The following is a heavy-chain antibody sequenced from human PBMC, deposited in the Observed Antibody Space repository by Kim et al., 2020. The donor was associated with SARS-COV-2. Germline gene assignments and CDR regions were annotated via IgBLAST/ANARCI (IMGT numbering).Heavy chain of an antibody. CDR1: GFTFSSYS. Sequence: GGSLRLSCAASGFTFSSYSMNWVRQAPGKGLEWVSSISSSSSYIYYADSVKGRFTISRDNAKNSLYLQMNSLRAEDTAVYYCARDLYYDILTGPMGYFDYWGQGTLVTVSS. J-gene: IGHJ4*02. CDR3: ARDLYYDILTGPMGYFDY. CDR2: ISSSSSYI. V-gene: IGHV3-21*01. D-gene: IGHD3-9*01.